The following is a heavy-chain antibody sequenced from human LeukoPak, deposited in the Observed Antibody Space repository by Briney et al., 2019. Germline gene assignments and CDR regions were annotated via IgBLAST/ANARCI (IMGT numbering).Heavy chain of an antibody. CDR3: ARFGNRIGMVRGLTLSPLQRYWFDL. J-gene: IGHJ5*02. CDR2: IHHSGST. CDR1: GGTFSGYY. V-gene: IGHV4-34*01. D-gene: IGHD3-10*01. Sequence: PSETLSLTCAVYGGTFSGYYWSWLRQPPAKGLEGIGEIHHSGSTNYNPSLKSRVTISVDTSKNQFSLRLKSVTAADTAVYYCARFGNRIGMVRGLTLSPLQRYWFDLWGQGTLVTVSS.